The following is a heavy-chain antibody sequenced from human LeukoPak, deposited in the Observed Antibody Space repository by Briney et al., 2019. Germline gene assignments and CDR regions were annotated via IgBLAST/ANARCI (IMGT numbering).Heavy chain of an antibody. J-gene: IGHJ4*02. D-gene: IGHD4-23*01. V-gene: IGHV3-7*01. CDR3: ARDVHGGAFDY. CDR2: INQDGSAK. Sequence: PPGGSLRLSCAASGFTFSDYWMNWVRQAPGKGLEWVANINQDGSAKYYVDSVKGRFTFSRDNAMNSLFLQMNSLRAEDTAVYYCARDVHGGAFDYWGQGTLVTVSS. CDR1: GFTFSDYW.